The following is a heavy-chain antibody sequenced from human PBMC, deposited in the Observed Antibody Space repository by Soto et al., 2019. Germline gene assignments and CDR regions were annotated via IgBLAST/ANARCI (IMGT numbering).Heavy chain of an antibody. CDR3: ARAEPAGFGVMTASHYYGMDV. Sequence: ESGGGVVQPGRSLRLSCAASGFTFSGYALHWVRQTPGKGLEWMAVISYDGSNKYYAGSVEGRFTISRDNSKNTLFLQMNSLRTEDTAIYYCARAEPAGFGVMTASHYYGMDVWGQGTTVTVSS. J-gene: IGHJ6*02. CDR1: GFTFSGYA. D-gene: IGHD3-3*01. CDR2: ISYDGSNK. V-gene: IGHV3-30-3*01.